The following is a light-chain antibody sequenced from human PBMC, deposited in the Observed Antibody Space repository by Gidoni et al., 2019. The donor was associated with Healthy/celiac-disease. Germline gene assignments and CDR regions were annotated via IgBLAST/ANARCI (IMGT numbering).Light chain of an antibody. CDR2: DVS. CDR3: CSYAGSYTLL. J-gene: IGLJ2*01. CDR1: SSDVGGYNY. V-gene: IGLV2-11*01. Sequence: QSALTPPRSVSGSPGQSVTISCTGTSSDVGGYNYVSWYQQHPGKAPNLMIYDVSKRPSGVPDRFSGSKSGNTASLTISGLQDEDEADYYCCSYAGSYTLLFGGGTKLTVL.